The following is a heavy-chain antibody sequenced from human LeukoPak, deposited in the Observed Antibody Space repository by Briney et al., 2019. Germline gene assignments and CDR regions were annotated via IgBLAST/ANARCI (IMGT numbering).Heavy chain of an antibody. J-gene: IGHJ4*02. Sequence: SETLSLTCTVSGGSISSTSYFWGWIRQPPGKGLEWIGSIYYSGSTYYNPSLKSRVTISVDTSKNQFSLKLISVTAADTAVYYCARTYSSSWYYFDYWGQGTLVTVSS. V-gene: IGHV4-39*01. D-gene: IGHD6-13*01. CDR1: GGSISSTSYF. CDR3: ARTYSSSWYYFDY. CDR2: IYYSGST.